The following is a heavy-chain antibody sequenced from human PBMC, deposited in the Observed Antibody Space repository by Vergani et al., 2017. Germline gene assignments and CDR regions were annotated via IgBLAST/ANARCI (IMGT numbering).Heavy chain of an antibody. D-gene: IGHD1-14*01. CDR1: GGSFSGYY. J-gene: IGHJ6*03. CDR2: INHSGST. CDR3: ARANRNRRRTYCYYYMDV. V-gene: IGHV4-34*01. Sequence: QVQLQQWGAGLLKPSETLSLICAVYGGSFSGYYWSWIRQPPGKGLEWIGEINHSGSTNYNPSLKSRVTISVDTTKNQLSLKLSSVTAPDTAVYYCARANRNRRRTYCYYYMDVWGRGTTVTVSS.